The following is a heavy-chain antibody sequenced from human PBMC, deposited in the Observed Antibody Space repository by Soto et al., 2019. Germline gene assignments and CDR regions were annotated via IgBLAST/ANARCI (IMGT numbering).Heavy chain of an antibody. Sequence: QVQLQESGPGLVKPSQTLSLTCTVSGGSISSGGYYWSWIRQHPGKGLEWIGYIYYSGSTYYNPSLKSRVTISVDTSKNQFSLKLSSVTAADTAVYYCARGKIVLVPARTRNYGMDVWGQGTTVTVSS. CDR3: ARGKIVLVPARTRNYGMDV. J-gene: IGHJ6*02. V-gene: IGHV4-31*03. CDR1: GGSISSGGYY. D-gene: IGHD2-2*01. CDR2: IYYSGST.